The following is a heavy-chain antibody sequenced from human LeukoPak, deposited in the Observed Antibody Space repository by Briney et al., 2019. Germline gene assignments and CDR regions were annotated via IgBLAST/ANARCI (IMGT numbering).Heavy chain of an antibody. D-gene: IGHD6-13*01. CDR3: ACRDLTSTWSFP. CDR1: GDGFTSYW. Sequence: GESLKISCQGFGDGFTSYWIGLVRWMPGKGMEWMGGIYAGALRVRYTPSFQGQVPISVHKSINTAYLPWVRLRASDSAMYYCACRDLTSTWSFPWGQGTLVTVSS. J-gene: IGHJ5*02. V-gene: IGHV5-51*01. CDR2: IYAGALRV.